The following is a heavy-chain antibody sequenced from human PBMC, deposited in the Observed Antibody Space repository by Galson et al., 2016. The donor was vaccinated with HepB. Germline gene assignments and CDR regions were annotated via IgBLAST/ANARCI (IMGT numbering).Heavy chain of an antibody. CDR2: IYYSGST. CDR1: GGSMTSYY. Sequence: SETLSLTCTVSGGSMTSYYWSWIRQPPGKGLEWIGYIYYSGSTNYNPSLKSRVTISVDTSKNQFSLNLSSVTAADTAVYYCVRDRGIVPSYYWGQGTLVTVSS. V-gene: IGHV4-59*01. D-gene: IGHD3-22*01. CDR3: VRDRGIVPSYY. J-gene: IGHJ4*02.